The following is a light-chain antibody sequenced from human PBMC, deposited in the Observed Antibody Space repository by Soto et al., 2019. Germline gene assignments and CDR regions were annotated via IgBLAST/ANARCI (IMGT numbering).Light chain of an antibody. CDR2: GAS. CDR1: QSVSSN. V-gene: IGKV3-15*01. J-gene: IGKJ5*01. CDR3: QQYTDWPIT. Sequence: EIVMTQSPATLSESPGERATLSCRASQSVSSNLAWYQQKPGQAPRLLIYGASTRATGIPASFSGSGSGTEFTLTISSLRSEDFAVYYCQQYTDWPITYGQGTRLEI.